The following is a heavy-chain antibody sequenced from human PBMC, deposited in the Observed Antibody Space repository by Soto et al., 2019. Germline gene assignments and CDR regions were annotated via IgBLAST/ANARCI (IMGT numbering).Heavy chain of an antibody. V-gene: IGHV4-59*08. CDR2: IYYSGST. D-gene: IGHD2-2*01. CDR1: GGSISSYY. Sequence: PSETLSLTCTVSGGSISSYYWSWIRQPPGKGLEWIGYIYYSGSTNYNPSLKSRVTISVDTSKNQFSLKLSSVTAADTAVYYCAGSLGYCSSTSCLTQLYYYYYMDVWGKGTTVTVSS. CDR3: AGSLGYCSSTSCLTQLYYYYYMDV. J-gene: IGHJ6*03.